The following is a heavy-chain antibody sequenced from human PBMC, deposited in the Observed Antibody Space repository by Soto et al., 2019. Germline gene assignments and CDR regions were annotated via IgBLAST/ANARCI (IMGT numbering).Heavy chain of an antibody. CDR3: ARVSDYDSSGYYSVFPDY. V-gene: IGHV1-69*06. D-gene: IGHD3-22*01. Sequence: VASVKVSCKASGGTFSSYAISCVRQAPGQGLEWMGGIIPIFGTANYAQKFQGRVTITADKSTSTAYMELSSLRSEDTAVYYCARVSDYDSSGYYSVFPDYWGQGTLVTVSS. CDR1: GGTFSSYA. J-gene: IGHJ4*02. CDR2: IIPIFGTA.